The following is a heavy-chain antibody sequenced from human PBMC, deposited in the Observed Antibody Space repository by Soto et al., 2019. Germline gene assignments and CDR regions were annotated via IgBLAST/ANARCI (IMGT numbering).Heavy chain of an antibody. V-gene: IGHV3-30*03. D-gene: IGHD2-2*01. CDR2: ISFDGTNE. CDR3: AVISSPTY. J-gene: IGHJ4*02. Sequence: PGGSLRLSCAASGFTFRSYDMQWVRQAPGKGLEWVAFISFDGTNEDYADSVKGRFTISRDNSKNTVYLQMNSLRTEDTAVYYCAVISSPTYWGQGTLVTVSS. CDR1: GFTFRSYD.